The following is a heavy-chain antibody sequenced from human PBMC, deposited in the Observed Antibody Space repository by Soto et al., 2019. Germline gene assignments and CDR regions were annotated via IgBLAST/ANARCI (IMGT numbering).Heavy chain of an antibody. CDR3: ARGRNAAAGLNHFDY. D-gene: IGHD6-13*01. V-gene: IGHV4-59*01. Sequence: SETLSLTCPVSGGSISSYYWSWIRQPPGKGLEWIGYIYYSGSTNYNPSLKSRVTISVDTSKNQFSLKLSSVTAADTAVYYCARGRNAAAGLNHFDYWGQGTLVTVSS. CDR2: IYYSGST. J-gene: IGHJ4*02. CDR1: GGSISSYY.